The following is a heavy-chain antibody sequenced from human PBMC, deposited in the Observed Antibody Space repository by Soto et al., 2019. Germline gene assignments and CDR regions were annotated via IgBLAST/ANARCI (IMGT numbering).Heavy chain of an antibody. J-gene: IGHJ6*02. CDR2: IYYSGST. CDR3: ARGFWTNHYYGTDV. CDR1: GGSISSYY. V-gene: IGHV4-59*01. Sequence: SETLSLTCTVSGGSISSYYWSWIRQPPGKGLEWIGYIYYSGSTNYNPSLKSRVTISVDTSKNQFSLKLSSVTAADTAVYYCARGFWTNHYYGTDVWGQGTTVTVSS. D-gene: IGHD3-3*01.